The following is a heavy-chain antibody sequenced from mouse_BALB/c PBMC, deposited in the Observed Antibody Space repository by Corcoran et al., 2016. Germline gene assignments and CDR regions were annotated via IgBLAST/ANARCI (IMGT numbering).Heavy chain of an antibody. J-gene: IGHJ3*01. CDR2: VNPYNGGT. V-gene: IGHV1-19*01. Sequence: EVQLQQSGPELVKPGASVKMSCKASGYTFTDYYMDWVKQSHGESFEWIGRVNPYNGGTSYNQKFKGKATLTVDKSSSTAYMELNSLTSEDSAVYYCAGEGFAYWGQGTLVTVSA. CDR1: GYTFTDYY. CDR3: AGEGFAY.